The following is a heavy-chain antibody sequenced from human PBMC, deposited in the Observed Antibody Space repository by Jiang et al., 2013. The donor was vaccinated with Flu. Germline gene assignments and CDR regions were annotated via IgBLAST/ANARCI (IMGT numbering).Heavy chain of an antibody. D-gene: IGHD3-22*01. V-gene: IGHV1-2*04. CDR2: INPNSGGT. CDR1: GYTFTGYY. Sequence: VKVSCKASGYTFTGYYMHWVRQAPGQGLEWMGWINPNSGGTNYAQKFQGWVTMTRDTSISTAYMELSRLRSDDTAVYYCARVHYDSSGYMVWGRRGVYYFDYWGQGTLVTVSS. CDR3: ARVHYDSSGYMVWGRRGVYYFDY. J-gene: IGHJ4*02.